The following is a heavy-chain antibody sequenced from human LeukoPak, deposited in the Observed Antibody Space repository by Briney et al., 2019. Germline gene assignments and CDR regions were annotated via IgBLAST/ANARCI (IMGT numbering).Heavy chain of an antibody. D-gene: IGHD4-17*01. Sequence: QPGRSLRLSCAASGFTFSRSGMHWVRQAPGKGLQWVGDISYYGSNKYYKNSVTGRFTISRDNSKNTLDLQMNSLRPEDTAVFYCAKGDHGDYRYLDLWGRGTLVSVS. J-gene: IGHJ2*01. V-gene: IGHV3-30*18. CDR3: AKGDHGDYRYLDL. CDR2: ISYYGSNK. CDR1: GFTFSRSG.